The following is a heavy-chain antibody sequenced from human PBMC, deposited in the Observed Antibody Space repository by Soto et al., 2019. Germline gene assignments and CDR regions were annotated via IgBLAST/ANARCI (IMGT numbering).Heavy chain of an antibody. Sequence: ASVKVSCKASGYTFTNYGISWVRQAPGQGLEWMGWVSPYNGNTNYAQNLQGRVTMTTDTSTNTAYMELRSLRSDDTAVYYCGRITMLRGVIIAGNWFDPWGQGTLVTVSS. CDR2: VSPYNGNT. V-gene: IGHV1-18*01. D-gene: IGHD3-10*01. CDR3: GRITMLRGVIIAGNWFDP. CDR1: GYTFTNYG. J-gene: IGHJ5*02.